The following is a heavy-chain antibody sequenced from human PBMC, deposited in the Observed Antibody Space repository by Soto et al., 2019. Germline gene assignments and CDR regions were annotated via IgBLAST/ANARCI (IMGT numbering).Heavy chain of an antibody. Sequence: QVQLVQSGAEVKKPGSSVKVSCKTSGDTFSRHAISWVREAPGQGLEWMGGIIPLFGKANSAQKFRDRVTFTADESTSTAYMELTSLTFEDTAVYYCARIGSREGADFDYWGQGTLVIVSS. D-gene: IGHD1-26*01. CDR2: IIPLFGKA. V-gene: IGHV1-69*01. CDR1: GDTFSRHA. CDR3: ARIGSREGADFDY. J-gene: IGHJ4*02.